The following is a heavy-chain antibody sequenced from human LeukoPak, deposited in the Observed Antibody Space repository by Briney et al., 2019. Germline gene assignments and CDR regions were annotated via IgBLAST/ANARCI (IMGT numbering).Heavy chain of an antibody. J-gene: IGHJ6*03. Sequence: PSETLSLTCTVSGGSISSSSYYWGWIRQPPGKGLEWIGSIYYSGSTYYNPSLKSRVTISVDTSKNQFSLKLSSVTAADTAVYYCARGILGYYYYMDVWGKGTTVTISS. D-gene: IGHD2-15*01. CDR3: ARGILGYYYYMDV. CDR1: GGSISSSSYY. CDR2: IYYSGST. V-gene: IGHV4-39*07.